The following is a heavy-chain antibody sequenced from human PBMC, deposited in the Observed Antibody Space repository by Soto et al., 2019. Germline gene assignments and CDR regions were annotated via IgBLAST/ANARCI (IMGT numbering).Heavy chain of an antibody. Sequence: SETLSLTCTVSGGSISSSSYYWGWIRQPPGKGLEWIGSIYYSGSTYYNPSLKSRVTISVDTSKNQFSLKLSSVTAADTAVYYCATRRTGYSSSWYYYYGMDVWGQGTMVTVSS. CDR1: GGSISSSSYY. J-gene: IGHJ6*02. CDR3: ATRRTGYSSSWYYYYGMDV. D-gene: IGHD6-13*01. CDR2: IYYSGST. V-gene: IGHV4-39*01.